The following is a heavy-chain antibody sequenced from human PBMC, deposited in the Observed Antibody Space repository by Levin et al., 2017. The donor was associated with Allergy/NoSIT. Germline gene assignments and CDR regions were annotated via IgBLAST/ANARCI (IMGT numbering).Heavy chain of an antibody. D-gene: IGHD6-13*01. V-gene: IGHV5-51*01. CDR1: GYSFTTYW. Sequence: GESLKISCKGSGYSFTTYWIGWVRQMPGKGLEWMGSIYPGDSDTRYSPSFQGQVTISADKSISTAYVQWSSLKASDTAMYYCARHRVTSSWQYYNGMDVWGQGTTVTVSS. CDR2: IYPGDSDT. CDR3: ARHRVTSSWQYYNGMDV. J-gene: IGHJ6*02.